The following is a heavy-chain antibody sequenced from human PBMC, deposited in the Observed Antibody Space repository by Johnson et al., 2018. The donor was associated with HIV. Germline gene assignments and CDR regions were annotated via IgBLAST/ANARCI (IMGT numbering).Heavy chain of an antibody. CDR3: AKDIYGYDAFDI. CDR2: ISGSGAST. D-gene: IGHD5-24*01. J-gene: IGHJ3*02. Sequence: VQLVESGGGVVRPGGSLRLSCAASGFTFDDYGMTWVRQPPGKGLDWVSAISGSGASTYYADSLKGRCTISRDNSKNTLYLQMNRLRAEDTALYYCAKDIYGYDAFDIWGQGTMVTVSS. V-gene: IGHV3-23*04. CDR1: GFTFDDYG.